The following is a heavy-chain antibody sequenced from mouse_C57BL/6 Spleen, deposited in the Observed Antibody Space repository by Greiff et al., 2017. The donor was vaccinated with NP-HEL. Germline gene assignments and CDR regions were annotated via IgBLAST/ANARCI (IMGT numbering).Heavy chain of an antibody. Sequence: QVQLQQPGAELVMPGASVKLSCKASGYTFTSYWMHWVKQRPGQGLEWIGEIDPSDSYTNYNQKFKGKSTLTVDKSSSTAYMQLSSLTSEDSAVYYCARSDDGYYRRSWFAYWGQGTLVTVSA. CDR3: ARSDDGYYRRSWFAY. D-gene: IGHD2-3*01. CDR2: IDPSDSYT. J-gene: IGHJ3*01. V-gene: IGHV1-69*01. CDR1: GYTFTSYW.